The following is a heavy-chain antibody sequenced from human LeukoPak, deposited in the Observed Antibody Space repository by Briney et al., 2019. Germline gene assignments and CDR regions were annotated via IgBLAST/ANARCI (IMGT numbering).Heavy chain of an antibody. CDR1: GGSISSGDYY. J-gene: IGHJ4*02. CDR2: VYYSGST. V-gene: IGHV4-61*08. Sequence: SETLSLTCTVSGGSISSGDYYWSWIRQPPGKGLEWIGFVYYSGSTNYSPSLKSRATISIDTSKNQFSLKLSSVTAADTAVYYCARTEWEVADYWGQGTLVTVSS. D-gene: IGHD1-26*01. CDR3: ARTEWEVADY.